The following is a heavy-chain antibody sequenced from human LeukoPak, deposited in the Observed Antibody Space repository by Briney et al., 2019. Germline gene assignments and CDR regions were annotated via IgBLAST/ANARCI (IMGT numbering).Heavy chain of an antibody. CDR2: ISGSISYI. J-gene: IGHJ4*02. Sequence: PGGSLRLSCAVSGFTFSNYTMNWVRQAPGKGLEWVSSISGSISYIYYADSVKGRFTISRDNAKNSLYLQMSSLRAEDTAVYYCARDESSIVVVPTAIAYWGQGTLVTVSS. CDR3: ARDESSIVVVPTAIAY. CDR1: GFTFSNYT. V-gene: IGHV3-21*01. D-gene: IGHD2-2*01.